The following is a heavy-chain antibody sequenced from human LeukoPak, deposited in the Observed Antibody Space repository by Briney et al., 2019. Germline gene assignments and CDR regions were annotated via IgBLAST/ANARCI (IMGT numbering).Heavy chain of an antibody. CDR1: GFTFSIYT. Sequence: GGSLRLSCAASGFTFSIYTMHWVRQAPGKGLEWVSYINSGGSAIYYADSVKGRFTISRDNAKNSLYLQMNSLRADDTAVYYCARGGSYVHYWGQGTLVTVSS. J-gene: IGHJ4*02. V-gene: IGHV3-48*04. CDR3: ARGGSYVHY. CDR2: INSGGSAI. D-gene: IGHD1-26*01.